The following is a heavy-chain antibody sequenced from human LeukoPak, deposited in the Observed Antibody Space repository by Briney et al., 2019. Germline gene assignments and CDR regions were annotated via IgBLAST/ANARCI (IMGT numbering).Heavy chain of an antibody. Sequence: PSETLSLTCTVSGYSISSGYHWGWIRPPSGEGLEWIGSIYHSGSTYYNASLKSRVTITVDTSKNLFSLKLSSVTAADTAVYYCARDNWDPDYGGQGTLVIVSS. J-gene: IGHJ4*02. D-gene: IGHD7-27*01. CDR2: IYHSGST. CDR1: GYSISSGYH. CDR3: ARDNWDPDY. V-gene: IGHV4-38-2*02.